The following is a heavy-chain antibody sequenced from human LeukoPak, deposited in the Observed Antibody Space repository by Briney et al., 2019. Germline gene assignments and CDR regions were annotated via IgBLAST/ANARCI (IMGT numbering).Heavy chain of an antibody. CDR2: INWKNGFI. Sequence: GRSLRLSCSASGFNLDTDALHWVRQRPGGGLEWVSGINWKNGFIGYADSVRGRFTLSRDYAMQSMYLQMNSLRSEDTALYYCTKGPGCTNGGCHYYLDQWGKGTLVTVSS. CDR1: GFNLDTDA. V-gene: IGHV3-9*01. D-gene: IGHD2-8*01. CDR3: TKGPGCTNGGCHYYLDQ. J-gene: IGHJ4*02.